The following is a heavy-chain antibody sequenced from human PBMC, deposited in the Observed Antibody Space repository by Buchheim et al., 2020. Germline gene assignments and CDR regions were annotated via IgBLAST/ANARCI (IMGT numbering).Heavy chain of an antibody. CDR1: GGSISSSSYY. V-gene: IGHV4-39*07. J-gene: IGHJ6*02. CDR3: AREPTYCSSTSCYMDYYYGMDV. Sequence: QLQLQESGPGLVKPSETLSLTCTVSGGSISSSSYYWGWIRQPPGKGLEWIGSIYYSGSTYYNPSLKSRVTISVDTSKNHFFLKLSSVTAADTAVYYCAREPTYCSSTSCYMDYYYGMDVWGQGTT. D-gene: IGHD2-2*02. CDR2: IYYSGST.